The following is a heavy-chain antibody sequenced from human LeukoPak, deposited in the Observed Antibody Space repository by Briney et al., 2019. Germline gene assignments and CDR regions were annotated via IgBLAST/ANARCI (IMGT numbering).Heavy chain of an antibody. CDR3: ARLGYCSGGSCYENQHYYYGMDV. V-gene: IGHV3-21*01. Sequence: SGGSLRLSCAASGFTFGSYSMNWVRQAPGKGLEWVSSISSSSSYIYYADSVKGRFTISRDNAKNSLYLQMNSLRAEDTAVYYCARLGYCSGGSCYENQHYYYGMDVWGQGTTVTVSS. CDR1: GFTFGSYS. J-gene: IGHJ6*02. D-gene: IGHD2-15*01. CDR2: ISSSSSYI.